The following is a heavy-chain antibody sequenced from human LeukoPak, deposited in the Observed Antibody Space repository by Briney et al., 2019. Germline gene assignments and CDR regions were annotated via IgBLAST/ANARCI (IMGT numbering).Heavy chain of an antibody. CDR3: ARAPTMVRAKGGFDY. V-gene: IGHV3-21*01. D-gene: IGHD3-10*01. J-gene: IGHJ4*02. CDR2: ISSSSSYI. Sequence: GGSLRLSCAASGFTFSSYSMNWVRQAPGKGLEWVLSISSSSSYIYYADSVKGRFTISRDNAKNSLYLQMNSLRAEDTAVYYCARAPTMVRAKGGFDYWGQGTLVTVSS. CDR1: GFTFSSYS.